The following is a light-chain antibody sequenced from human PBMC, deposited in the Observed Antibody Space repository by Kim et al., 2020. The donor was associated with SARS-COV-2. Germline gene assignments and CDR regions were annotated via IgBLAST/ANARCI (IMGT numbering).Light chain of an antibody. CDR3: QSYDSSLSGAV. Sequence: VALSGTGSSSNIGASYDVHWYQRLPGTAPKLLIYGNSNRPSGAPDRFSGSKSGTSASLAITGLQAEDEADYYCQSYDSSLSGAVFGGGTQLTVL. CDR2: GNS. CDR1: SSNIGASYD. V-gene: IGLV1-40*01. J-gene: IGLJ7*01.